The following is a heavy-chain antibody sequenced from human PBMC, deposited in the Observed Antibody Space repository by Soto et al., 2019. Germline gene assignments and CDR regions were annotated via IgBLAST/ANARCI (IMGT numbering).Heavy chain of an antibody. CDR1: GGSISSGHYY. D-gene: IGHD3-22*01. V-gene: IGHV4-30-4*01. CDR3: ARIYDSSGYVDY. CDR2: IYFRGST. J-gene: IGHJ4*02. Sequence: SETLSLTCTVSGGSISSGHYYWSWIRQPPVNGLEWIGNIYFRGSTYYSPSLKGRGTISVDTSKNQFSLKLSSVTAADTAVYYCARIYDSSGYVDYWGQGTLVTVSS.